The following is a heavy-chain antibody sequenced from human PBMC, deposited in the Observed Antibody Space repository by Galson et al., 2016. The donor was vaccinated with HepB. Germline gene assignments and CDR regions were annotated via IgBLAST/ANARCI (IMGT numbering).Heavy chain of an antibody. J-gene: IGHJ4*02. CDR3: ARDAGYHQIDY. CDR1: GLTFSYAW. Sequence: SLRLSCAASGLTFSYAWMSWVRQAPGKGLEWVGRIKSKIDGGTTHYAAPVEGRFTISRDDSKNTLYLQLNSLRAEDTAVYYCARDAGYHQIDYWGQGTLVTVSS. D-gene: IGHD3-16*02. V-gene: IGHV3-15*01. CDR2: IKSKIDGGTT.